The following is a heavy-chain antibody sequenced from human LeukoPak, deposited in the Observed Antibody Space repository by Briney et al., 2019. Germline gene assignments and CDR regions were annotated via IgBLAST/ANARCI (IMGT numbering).Heavy chain of an antibody. CDR2: INPNSGGT. CDR3: ARATKSHVGNYGY. D-gene: IGHD3-10*01. J-gene: IGHJ4*02. V-gene: IGHV1-2*02. CDR1: GYTFTGYY. Sequence: GASVKVSCKASGYTFTGYYMHWVRQAPGQGLEGMGWINPNSGGTNYAQKFQGRVTMTRATSISTAYMELSRLRSDDTAVYYCARATKSHVGNYGYWGQGTLVTVSS.